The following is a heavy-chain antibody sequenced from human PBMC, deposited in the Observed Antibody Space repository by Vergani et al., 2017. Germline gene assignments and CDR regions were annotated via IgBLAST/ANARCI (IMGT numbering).Heavy chain of an antibody. Sequence: QVQLVESGGGVVQPGRSLRLSCAASGFTFSSYAMHWVRPAPGKGLELVAVISYDGSNKYYADSVKGRFTISRDNSKNTLYLQMNSLRAEDTAVYYCARDRTYYDYVWGSYRPADNWFDPWGQGTLVTVSS. CDR1: GFTFSSYA. V-gene: IGHV3-30-3*01. CDR2: ISYDGSNK. J-gene: IGHJ5*02. CDR3: ARDRTYYDYVWGSYRPADNWFDP. D-gene: IGHD3-16*02.